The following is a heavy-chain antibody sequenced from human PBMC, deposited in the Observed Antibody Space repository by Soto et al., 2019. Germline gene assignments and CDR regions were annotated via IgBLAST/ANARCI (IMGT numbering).Heavy chain of an antibody. Sequence: GGSLRLSCAASGFTFSSYSMNWVHQAPGKGLEWVSSISSSSSYIYYADSVKGRFTISRDNAKNSLYLQMNSLRAEDTAVYYCARDRGYSSSYFDYWGQGTLVTVSS. J-gene: IGHJ4*02. CDR2: ISSSSSYI. V-gene: IGHV3-21*01. D-gene: IGHD6-6*01. CDR1: GFTFSSYS. CDR3: ARDRGYSSSYFDY.